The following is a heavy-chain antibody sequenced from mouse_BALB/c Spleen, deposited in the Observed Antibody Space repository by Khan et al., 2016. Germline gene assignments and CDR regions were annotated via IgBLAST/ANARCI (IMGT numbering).Heavy chain of an antibody. Sequence: EVQLQESGPGLVKPSQSLSLTCTVTGYSITSDYAWNWIRQFPGNKLEWMGYISYSGSTSYNPYLKSRISITRDTSKNQFFLQLNSVTTEDTVTYYCARDYYGSSYCDYWGQGTTLTVSS. D-gene: IGHD1-1*01. CDR1: GYSITSDYA. CDR2: ISYSGST. J-gene: IGHJ2*01. CDR3: ARDYYGSSYCDY. V-gene: IGHV3-2*02.